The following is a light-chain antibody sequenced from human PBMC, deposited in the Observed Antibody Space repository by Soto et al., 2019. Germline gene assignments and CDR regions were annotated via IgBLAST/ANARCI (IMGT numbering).Light chain of an antibody. V-gene: IGLV2-14*01. CDR3: SSYTSSSPCV. CDR2: EVS. Sequence: QSALTQPASVSGSPGHSITISCTGTSSDVGGYKYVSWYQQYPGKAPKLMMYEVSNRPSGVSNRFSGSKSGNTASLTISGLQAEDEADYYCSSYTSSSPCVFGTGTKLTVL. CDR1: SSDVGGYKY. J-gene: IGLJ1*01.